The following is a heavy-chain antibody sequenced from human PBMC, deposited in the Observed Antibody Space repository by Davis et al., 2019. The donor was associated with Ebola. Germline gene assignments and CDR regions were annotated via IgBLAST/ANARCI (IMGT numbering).Heavy chain of an antibody. CDR3: ASLKQWLRGDV. D-gene: IGHD5-12*01. J-gene: IGHJ6*02. CDR1: GGSFSGYY. Sequence: SETLSLTCAVYGGSFSGYYWSWIRQPPGKGLEWIGEINHSGSTNYNPSLKSRVTISVDTSKNQFSLKLSSVTAADPAVYYCASLKQWLRGDVWGQGTTVTVSS. CDR2: INHSGST. V-gene: IGHV4-34*01.